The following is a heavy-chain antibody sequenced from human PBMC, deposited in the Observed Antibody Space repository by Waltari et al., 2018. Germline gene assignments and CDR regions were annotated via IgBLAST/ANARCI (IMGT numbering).Heavy chain of an antibody. CDR2: ISYDGSNK. V-gene: IGHV3-30-3*01. Sequence: QVQLVESGGGVVQPGRSLRLSCAASGFTFSSYAMHWVRQAPGKGLEWVAVISYDGSNKYYADSVKGRFTISRDNSKNTLYLQMNSLRAEDTAVYYCARDPFRYGHIDYWGQGTLVTVSS. J-gene: IGHJ4*02. D-gene: IGHD4-17*01. CDR1: GFTFSSYA. CDR3: ARDPFRYGHIDY.